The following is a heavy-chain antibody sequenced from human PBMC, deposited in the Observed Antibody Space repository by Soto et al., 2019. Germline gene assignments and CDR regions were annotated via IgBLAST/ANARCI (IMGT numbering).Heavy chain of an antibody. V-gene: IGHV4-4*07. CDR1: CASIISYN. D-gene: IGHD6-13*01. J-gene: IGHJ2*01. CDR2: LNIAGTI. Sequence: SETLSLTCSFSCASIISYNWNWVRQSAGKGPEWVGRLNIAGTINYNPSLKSRITMSMDTSKNQISLHLRSVTAADTAMYYCARDRGEYTSSWFWYFSHWGHGTLVTVSS. CDR3: ARDRGEYTSSWFWYFSH.